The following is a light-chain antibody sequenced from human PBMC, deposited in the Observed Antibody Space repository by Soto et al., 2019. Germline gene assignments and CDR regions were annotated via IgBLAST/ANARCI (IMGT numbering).Light chain of an antibody. CDR2: RNN. CDR1: SSNIGSNY. Sequence: QSVLTQPPSASGTPGQRVTISCSGSSSNIGSNYVYWYQQLPGTAPKLLIYRNNQRPSGVPARFSGSKSGTSASLAISGLRSEDEADYYCAAWDDSLSGLVFGTGTKVTVL. CDR3: AAWDDSLSGLV. V-gene: IGLV1-47*01. J-gene: IGLJ1*01.